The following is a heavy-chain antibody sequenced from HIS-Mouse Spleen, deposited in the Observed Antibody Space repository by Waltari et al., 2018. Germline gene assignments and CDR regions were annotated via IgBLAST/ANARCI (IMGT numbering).Heavy chain of an antibody. CDR2: FDPEDGET. CDR3: ATPPSEYYGSGSYRGFDY. CDR1: GDPLTESS. D-gene: IGHD3-10*01. V-gene: IGHV1-24*01. J-gene: IGHJ4*02. Sequence: QVQLVQSGAEVKKPGASVRVSGKVSGDPLTESSRPWVRHARGKRLEWLGGFDPEDGETIYAKTFQGRVTMTEDTSTDTAYMELSSLRSEDTAVYYCATPPSEYYGSGSYRGFDYWGQGTLVTVSS.